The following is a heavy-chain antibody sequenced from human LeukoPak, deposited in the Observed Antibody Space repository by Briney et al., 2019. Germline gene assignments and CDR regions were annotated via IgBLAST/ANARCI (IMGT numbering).Heavy chain of an antibody. CDR2: IYTSGST. Sequence: SETLSLTCTVSGGSISSGSYYWSWIRQPAGKGLEWIGRIYTSGSTNYNPSLKSRVTISVDTSKNQFSLKLSSVTAADTAVYYCARPLRRTSCRTYLYWGQGTLVTVSS. CDR3: ARPLRRTSCRTYLY. D-gene: IGHD2-2*01. V-gene: IGHV4-61*02. CDR1: GGSISSGSYY. J-gene: IGHJ4*02.